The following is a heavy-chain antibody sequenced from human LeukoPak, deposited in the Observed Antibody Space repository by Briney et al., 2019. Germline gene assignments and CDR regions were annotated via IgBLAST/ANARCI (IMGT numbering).Heavy chain of an antibody. CDR2: IYPGDSDT. V-gene: IGHV5-51*01. D-gene: IGHD3-9*01. CDR3: ARAKVDYDILTGYYVYYYGMDV. Sequence: GESLKISCKGSGYSFTSYWIGWVRQMPGKGLEWMGIIYPGDSDTRYSPSFQGQVTISADKSISTAYLQWSSLKASDTAMYYCARAKVDYDILTGYYVYYYGMDVWGQGTTVTVSS. J-gene: IGHJ6*02. CDR1: GYSFTSYW.